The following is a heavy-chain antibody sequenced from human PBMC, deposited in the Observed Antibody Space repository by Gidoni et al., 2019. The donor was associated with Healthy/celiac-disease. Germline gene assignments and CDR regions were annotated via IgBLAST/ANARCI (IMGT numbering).Heavy chain of an antibody. D-gene: IGHD3-16*02. CDR2: IWYDGSNK. J-gene: IGHJ4*02. V-gene: IGHV3-33*01. Sequence: GFTFISYGMHWVRQAPGKGLGWVAVIWYDGSNKYYADSVKGRFTISRDNSKNTLYLQMNSLRAEDTAVYYCAREEGYVWGSYRPIDYWGQGTLVTVSS. CDR3: AREEGYVWGSYRPIDY. CDR1: GFTFISYG.